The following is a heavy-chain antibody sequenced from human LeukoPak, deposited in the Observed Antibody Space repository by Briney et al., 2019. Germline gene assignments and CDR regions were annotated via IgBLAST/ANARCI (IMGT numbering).Heavy chain of an antibody. V-gene: IGHV1-8*01. J-gene: IGHJ6*03. CDR1: GYTFTSYD. Sequence: GASVKVSCKGSGYTFTSYDINWVRQATGQGLEWMGWINPNSGDTGYAQKFQGRVTLTRNTPLSTAYMELSSLRSEDTAVYYCARVMRDWNEYYYYYMDVWGKGTTVTISS. D-gene: IGHD1-1*01. CDR3: ARVMRDWNEYYYYYMDV. CDR2: INPNSGDT.